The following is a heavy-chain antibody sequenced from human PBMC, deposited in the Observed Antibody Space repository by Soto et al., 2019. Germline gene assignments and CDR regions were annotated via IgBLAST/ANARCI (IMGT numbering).Heavy chain of an antibody. J-gene: IGHJ4*02. CDR3: AKWHTYYYDSRGFSGFDC. D-gene: IGHD3-22*01. CDR1: GLTFSSYA. V-gene: IGHV3-23*01. CDR2: MSGGGETT. Sequence: EVQLLESGGGLVQHGGSLRLSCAASGLTFSSYAMTWVRQAPGKGLEWVSAMSGGGETTYYADSVKGRFTISRDNSRNTLYLQMNSLRADDSAAYYCAKWHTYYYDSRGFSGFDCWGRGTLVTVSS.